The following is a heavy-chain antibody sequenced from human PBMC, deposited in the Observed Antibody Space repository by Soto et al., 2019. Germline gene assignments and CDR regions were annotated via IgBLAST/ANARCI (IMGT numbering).Heavy chain of an antibody. Sequence: QITLKESGPPLVKPTQTLTLTCTFSGFSLSTSGVGVGWIRQPPGKALEWLALIYWDDDKRYSPSLKSRLTITKDTSKNQVVLTMPNMDPVDTATYYCAHSQPIAYGDLPFDYWGQGTLVTVSS. J-gene: IGHJ4*02. D-gene: IGHD4-17*01. CDR2: IYWDDDK. CDR1: GFSLSTSGVG. CDR3: AHSQPIAYGDLPFDY. V-gene: IGHV2-5*02.